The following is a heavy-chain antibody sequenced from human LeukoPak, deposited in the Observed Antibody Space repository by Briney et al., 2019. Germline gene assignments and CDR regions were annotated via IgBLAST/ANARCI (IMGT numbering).Heavy chain of an antibody. CDR1: GYTFTSYD. CDR2: MNPNSGST. D-gene: IGHD3-3*01. V-gene: IGHV1-8*01. Sequence: ASVKVSCKASGYTFTSYDINWVRQATGQGLEWMGWMNPNSGSTGYAQKFQGRATMTRNTSISTAYMELSSLRSEDTAVYYCARTPHPNYDFWRANWFDPWGQGTLVTVSS. CDR3: ARTPHPNYDFWRANWFDP. J-gene: IGHJ5*02.